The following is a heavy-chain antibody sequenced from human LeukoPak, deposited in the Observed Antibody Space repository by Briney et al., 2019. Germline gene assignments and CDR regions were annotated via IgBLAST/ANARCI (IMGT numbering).Heavy chain of an antibody. CDR1: GFTFDDYG. Sequence: GGSLSLSCAASGFTFDDYGTSWVRQAPGKGLEWVSGINWNGGSTGYADSVKGRFTISRDNAKNSLYLQMNSLRAEDTALYYCARGPQHIVVVTAPEDYWGQGTLVTVSS. D-gene: IGHD2-21*02. CDR3: ARGPQHIVVVTAPEDY. CDR2: INWNGGST. V-gene: IGHV3-20*04. J-gene: IGHJ4*02.